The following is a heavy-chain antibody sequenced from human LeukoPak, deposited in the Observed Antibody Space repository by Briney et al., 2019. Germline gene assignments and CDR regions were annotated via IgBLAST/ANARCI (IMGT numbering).Heavy chain of an antibody. CDR3: ARGNYGSGTYYTHFDY. D-gene: IGHD3-10*01. J-gene: IGHJ4*02. CDR1: GYSISSGYY. V-gene: IGHV4-38-2*02. CDR2: VYHSGST. Sequence: AETPSLTCSVFGYSISSGYYWGWIRQPPGKGLEWIGSVYHSGSTYHNPSLKSRVTISVDMSKNQFSLKLSSATAADTAVYCCARGNYGSGTYYTHFDYWGQGTLVTVSS.